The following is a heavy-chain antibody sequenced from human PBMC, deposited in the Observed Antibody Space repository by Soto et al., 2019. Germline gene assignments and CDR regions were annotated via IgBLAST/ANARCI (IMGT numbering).Heavy chain of an antibody. V-gene: IGHV4-59*01. D-gene: IGHD2-15*01. CDR2: IYYSGST. Sequence: SETLSLTCTVSGGSISSYYWSWIRQPPGKGLEWIGYIYYSGSTNYNPSLKSRVTISVDTSKNQFSLKLSSVTAADTAVYYCARVGRVGYCSGGSCYSADIRFYYWGQGTLVTVSS. J-gene: IGHJ4*02. CDR3: ARVGRVGYCSGGSCYSADIRFYY. CDR1: GGSISSYY.